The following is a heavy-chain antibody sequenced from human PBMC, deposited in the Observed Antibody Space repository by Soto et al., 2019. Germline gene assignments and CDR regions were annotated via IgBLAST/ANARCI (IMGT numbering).Heavy chain of an antibody. D-gene: IGHD3-3*01. CDR3: ATALRLLGLIGI. CDR1: GFTFSSYG. CDR2: ISYDGSNK. J-gene: IGHJ3*02. Sequence: QVQLVESGGGVVQPGRSLRLSCAASGFTFSSYGMHWVRQAPGKGLEWVAVISYDGSNKYYADYVKGRFTISRDNSKNSLYLQMNSLRAEDTAVYYCATALRLLGLIGIWGQGTMVTVSS. V-gene: IGHV3-30*03.